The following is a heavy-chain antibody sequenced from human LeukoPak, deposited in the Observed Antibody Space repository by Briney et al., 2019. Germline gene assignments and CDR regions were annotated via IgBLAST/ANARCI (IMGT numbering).Heavy chain of an antibody. CDR1: GGSFSGYY. V-gene: IGHV4-34*01. Sequence: SETLSLTCAVYGGSFSGYYWSWIRQPPGKGLEWIGEIDHSGSTNYNPSLKSRVTISVDTSKNQFSLKLSSVTAADTAVYYCARGGGSYYWGQGTLVTVSS. CDR2: IDHSGST. CDR3: ARGGGSYY. D-gene: IGHD1-26*01. J-gene: IGHJ4*02.